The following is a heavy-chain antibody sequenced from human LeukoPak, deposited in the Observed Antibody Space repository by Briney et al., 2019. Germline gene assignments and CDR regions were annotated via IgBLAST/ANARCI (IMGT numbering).Heavy chain of an antibody. D-gene: IGHD2-2*01. V-gene: IGHV3-48*04. Sequence: GGSLRLSCAASGFTFSSYSMNWVRQAPGKGLEWVSYISSSGSTIYYADSVKGRFTISRDNAKNSLYLQMNSLRAEDTAVYYCARTQYQLQGYYYYYMDVWGKGTTVTISS. CDR2: ISSSGSTI. CDR1: GFTFSSYS. J-gene: IGHJ6*03. CDR3: ARTQYQLQGYYYYYMDV.